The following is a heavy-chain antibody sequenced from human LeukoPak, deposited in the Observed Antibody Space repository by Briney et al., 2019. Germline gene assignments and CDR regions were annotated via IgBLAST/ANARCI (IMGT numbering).Heavy chain of an antibody. Sequence: PGGSLRLSCAASGFTFSSYSMNWVRQAPGKGLEWVSSISSSSSYIYYADSVKGRFTISRDNAKNSLYLQMNSLRAEDTAVYYCARVAGLSNYYDSSGYAFDIWGQGTMVTVSS. CDR3: ARVAGLSNYYDSSGYAFDI. J-gene: IGHJ3*02. V-gene: IGHV3-21*01. D-gene: IGHD3-22*01. CDR1: GFTFSSYS. CDR2: ISSSSSYI.